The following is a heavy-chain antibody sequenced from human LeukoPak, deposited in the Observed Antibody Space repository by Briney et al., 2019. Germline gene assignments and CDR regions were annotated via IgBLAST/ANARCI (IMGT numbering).Heavy chain of an antibody. Sequence: ASVKVSCKASGYTFTSYAMHWVRQAPGQRLEWMGWINAGNGNTKYSQKFQGRVTITRDTSASTAYTELSSLRSEDTAVYYCATVRMIGRRGYNWNPFDYWGQGTLVTVSS. J-gene: IGHJ4*02. CDR3: ATVRMIGRRGYNWNPFDY. CDR1: GYTFTSYA. D-gene: IGHD1-20*01. V-gene: IGHV1-3*01. CDR2: INAGNGNT.